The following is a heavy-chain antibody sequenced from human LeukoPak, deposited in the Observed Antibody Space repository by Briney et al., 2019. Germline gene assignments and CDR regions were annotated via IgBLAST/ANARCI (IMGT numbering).Heavy chain of an antibody. Sequence: ASVKVSCKASGYTFTGYYMHWVRQAPGQGLEWMGWINPNSGGTNYAQKFQGWVTTTRDTSISTAYMELSRLRSDDTAVYYCARAESVIVVVPAAGLDYWGQGTLVTVSS. CDR3: ARAESVIVVVPAAGLDY. CDR1: GYTFTGYY. J-gene: IGHJ4*02. V-gene: IGHV1-2*04. D-gene: IGHD2-2*01. CDR2: INPNSGGT.